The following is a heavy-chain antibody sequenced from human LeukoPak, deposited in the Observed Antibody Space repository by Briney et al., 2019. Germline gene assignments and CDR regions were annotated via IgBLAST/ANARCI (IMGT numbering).Heavy chain of an antibody. CDR2: IQAKAYGGAT. CDR3: TRAPHPRCSSSGCYLDY. V-gene: IGHV3-49*04. J-gene: IGHJ4*02. D-gene: IGHD2-2*01. Sequence: PGGSLRLSCSTSGFTFGDYAMSWVRQAPGKGLEWVGFIQAKAYGGATKYAASVNGRFSISRDDSQSIANLQMNDLKTEDTAVYYCTRAPHPRCSSSGCYLDYWSQGTLVTVSS. CDR1: GFTFGDYA.